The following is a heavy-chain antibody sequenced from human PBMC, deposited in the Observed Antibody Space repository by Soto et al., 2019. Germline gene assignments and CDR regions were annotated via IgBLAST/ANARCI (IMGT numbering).Heavy chain of an antibody. CDR2: IIPVSGTA. D-gene: IGHD2-8*01. J-gene: IGHJ5*02. CDR1: GVTFSSYV. CDR3: ASVNRSVALVCWFDP. Sequence: QVHLEQSGAELKKPGSSVKVSCKFSGVTFSSYVISWVRQAPGQGLEWMGGIIPVSGTANYAQKFHGRVTISADAATNTAYMELSSVRFDDTAVYYCASVNRSVALVCWFDPWGEGTLVTVAS. V-gene: IGHV1-69*01.